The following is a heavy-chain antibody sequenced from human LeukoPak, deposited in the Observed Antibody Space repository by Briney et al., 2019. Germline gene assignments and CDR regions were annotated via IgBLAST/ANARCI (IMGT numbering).Heavy chain of an antibody. CDR1: GFTFSSYA. D-gene: IGHD3-9*01. J-gene: IGHJ4*02. Sequence: GGSLRLSCAASGFTFSSYAMSWVRQAPGKGLEWVSAISGSGGSTYYADSVKGRFTVSRDNYKNTLYLQMNSLRAEDTAVYYCAKDTPELRYFYWNGAKHTQYYFDYWGQGTLVTVSS. V-gene: IGHV3-23*01. CDR3: AKDTPELRYFYWNGAKHTQYYFDY. CDR2: ISGSGGST.